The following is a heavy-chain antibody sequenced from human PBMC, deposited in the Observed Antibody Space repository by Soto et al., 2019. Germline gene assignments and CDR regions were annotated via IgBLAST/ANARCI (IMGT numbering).Heavy chain of an antibody. CDR1: GFSLSTTRVG. CDR2: IYWDDDK. CDR3: AHSVVAGLGYYFDY. D-gene: IGHD6-19*01. V-gene: IGHV2-5*02. Sequence: QITLKESGPTLVKPTQTLTLTCTFSGFSLSTTRVGVGWIRQPPGKALEWLALIYWDDDKRYSPSLKSRLTITKDTSKNQVVLTMTNMDRVDTATYYCAHSVVAGLGYYFDYWGQGTLVTVSS. J-gene: IGHJ4*02.